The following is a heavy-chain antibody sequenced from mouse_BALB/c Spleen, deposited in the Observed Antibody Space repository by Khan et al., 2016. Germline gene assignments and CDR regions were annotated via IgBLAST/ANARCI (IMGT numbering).Heavy chain of an antibody. Sequence: EVELVESGGGLVQPGGSLRLSCATSGFTFTAYYMSWVRQPPGRALEWLGFIRNKANGYTTEYSAYVKGRFTISRDNSQSILYLQMNTLRAEDSATYYCARDTIGRDYWGQGTSVTVSS. V-gene: IGHV7-3*02. D-gene: IGHD2-14*01. CDR2: IRNKANGYTT. CDR1: GFTFTAYY. CDR3: ARDTIGRDY. J-gene: IGHJ4*01.